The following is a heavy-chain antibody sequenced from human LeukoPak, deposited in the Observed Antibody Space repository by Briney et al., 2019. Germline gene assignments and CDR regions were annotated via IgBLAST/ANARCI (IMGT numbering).Heavy chain of an antibody. Sequence: PSETLSLTCSVSGGSISSSGYYSNWIRQPPGKGLEWVGSIYYSGTTYYNSSLKSRVTISEDTSKNRFSLMLTSVTAADTAVYYCARQVSDYFYYYIDVWGEGTTVIVSS. CDR3: ARQVSDYFYYYIDV. V-gene: IGHV4-39*01. CDR1: GGSISSSGYY. CDR2: IYYSGTT. J-gene: IGHJ6*03.